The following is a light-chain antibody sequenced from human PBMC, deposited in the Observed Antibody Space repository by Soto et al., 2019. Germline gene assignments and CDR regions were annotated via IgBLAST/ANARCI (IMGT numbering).Light chain of an antibody. CDR1: SSDVGGYNY. CDR2: DVS. V-gene: IGLV2-11*01. J-gene: IGLJ2*01. Sequence: QSALTQPRSVSGSPGQSVTISCTGTSSDVGGYNYVSWYQQHPGKAPKLMIYDVSKRPSGVPDRFSGSKSGNTASLTISGLQAEDEDDYYCCSYAGSYPLFGGGTQLTVL. CDR3: CSYAGSYPL.